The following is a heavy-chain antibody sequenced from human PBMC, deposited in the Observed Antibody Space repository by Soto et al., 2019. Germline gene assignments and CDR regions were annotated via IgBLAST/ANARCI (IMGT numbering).Heavy chain of an antibody. CDR3: ARDGTLYDSRAYYYLY. CDR1: GGSFSNYG. D-gene: IGHD3-22*01. V-gene: IGHV1-69*01. Sequence: QVQLVQSGAEVKKPGSSVKVSCKASGGSFSNYGVNWVRQAPGQGLEWMGGIIPIFGTAKYAQKFQGRVTITADDSTRTAYMELSSLRSEATAGYYCARDGTLYDSRAYYYLYWGQGTLVTVSS. J-gene: IGHJ4*02. CDR2: IIPIFGTA.